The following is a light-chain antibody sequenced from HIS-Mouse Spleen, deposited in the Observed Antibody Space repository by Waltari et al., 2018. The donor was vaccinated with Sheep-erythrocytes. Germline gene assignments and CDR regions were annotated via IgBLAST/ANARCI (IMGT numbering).Light chain of an antibody. CDR3: CSYAGSYTWV. V-gene: IGLV2-11*01. CDR2: DVS. Sequence: QSALTQPRSVSGSPGQSVTISCTGTSSVAGGHNNVSWYHQHPGKAPKLMSYDVSNRPSGVPDRFSGSKSGNTASLTISGLQAEDEADYYCCSYAGSYTWVFGGGTKLTVL. CDR1: SSVAGGHNN. J-gene: IGLJ3*02.